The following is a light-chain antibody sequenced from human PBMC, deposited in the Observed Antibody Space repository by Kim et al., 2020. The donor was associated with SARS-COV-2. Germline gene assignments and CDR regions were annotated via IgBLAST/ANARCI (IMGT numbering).Light chain of an antibody. CDR1: QSVSNSY. Sequence: PGERATPSCRASQSVSNSYLAWHQQKPGQAPRLLIYGASSRATGIPDRFSGSGSGTDFTLTISRLEPEDFAVYYCQQYGNSPITFGQGTRLEIK. CDR3: QQYGNSPIT. CDR2: GAS. J-gene: IGKJ5*01. V-gene: IGKV3-20*01.